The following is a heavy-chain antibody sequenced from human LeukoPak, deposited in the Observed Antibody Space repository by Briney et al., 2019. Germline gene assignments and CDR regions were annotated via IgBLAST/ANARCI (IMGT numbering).Heavy chain of an antibody. Sequence: GASVKVSCKASGGTFSSYAISWVRQAPGQGLEWMGGIIPIFGTANYAQKFQGRVTITADESTSTAYMELSSLRSEDTAVYYCARVSRIFSSKPYYFDDWGQGTLVTVSS. D-gene: IGHD2-15*01. CDR2: IIPIFGTA. J-gene: IGHJ4*02. V-gene: IGHV1-69*13. CDR3: ARVSRIFSSKPYYFDD. CDR1: GGTFSSYA.